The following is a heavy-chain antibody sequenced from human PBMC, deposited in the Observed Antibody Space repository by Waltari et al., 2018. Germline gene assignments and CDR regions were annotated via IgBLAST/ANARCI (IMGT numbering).Heavy chain of an antibody. CDR2: ISYSGTT. J-gene: IGHJ3*01. V-gene: IGHV4-39*01. CDR3: ATYIGASVGTASFDV. Sequence: GWIRQPPGQGLEWIGTISYSGTTYNSPSPQSRVTISRDTSKNQLSLKLDSVTASDTAVYYCATYIGASVGTASFDVWGQGTMVTVSS. D-gene: IGHD5-12*01.